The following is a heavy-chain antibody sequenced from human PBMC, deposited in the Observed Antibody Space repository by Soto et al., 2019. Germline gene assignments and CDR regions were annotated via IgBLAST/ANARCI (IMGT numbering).Heavy chain of an antibody. V-gene: IGHV1-2*02. J-gene: IGHJ6*03. CDR3: ARESGGAPATLDYYYFYMVV. Sequence: QVQLVQSGAEVKKPGASVTVSCKASGYRFSDYYLHWVRQAPGQGPEWMGWMKPNSGDTKYAKKFKGRVTMTRDTYVRTAFMELNWLKSEDTAVYYCARESGGAPATLDYYYFYMVVWGIGTTVTVSS. CDR1: GYRFSDYY. D-gene: IGHD1-26*01. CDR2: MKPNSGDT.